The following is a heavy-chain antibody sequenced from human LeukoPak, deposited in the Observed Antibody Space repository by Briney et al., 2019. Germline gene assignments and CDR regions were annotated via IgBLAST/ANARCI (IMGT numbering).Heavy chain of an antibody. CDR1: GFTFSSYA. D-gene: IGHD3-22*01. Sequence: PGGSLRLSRAASGFTFSSYAMSWVRQAPGKGLEWVSAISGSGGSTYYADSVKGRFTISRDNSKNTLYLQMNSLRAEDTAVYYCAKGEHYYDSSGPDDDAFDIWGQGTMVTVSS. J-gene: IGHJ3*02. V-gene: IGHV3-23*01. CDR3: AKGEHYYDSSGPDDDAFDI. CDR2: ISGSGGST.